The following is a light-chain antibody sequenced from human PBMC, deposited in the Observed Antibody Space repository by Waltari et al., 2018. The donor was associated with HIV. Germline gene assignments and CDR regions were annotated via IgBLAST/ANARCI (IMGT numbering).Light chain of an antibody. CDR2: GGF. CDR3: HQYFSDPFS. Sequence: DIQMTQLPSSLSASVGDRVTISCRATQDIGNSVSWYQQRPGEVPKLLVYGGFIRPRGVASRITGSGSGTDFSLTISSLQPEDFATYFCHQYFSDPFSFGGGTKVEI. CDR1: QDIGNS. V-gene: IGKV1-NL1*01. J-gene: IGKJ4*01.